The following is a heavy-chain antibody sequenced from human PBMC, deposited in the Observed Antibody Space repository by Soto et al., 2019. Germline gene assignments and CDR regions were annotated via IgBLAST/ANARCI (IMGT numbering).Heavy chain of an antibody. CDR1: GFTFSSYA. Sequence: EVQLLESGGGLVQPGGSLRLSCAASGFTFSSYAMSWVRQAPGKGLEWVSAISGSGGSTYYADSVKGRFTISRDNSKNALYLQMNSLRAEATAVYYCVLWPPYYFDYWGQGTLVTVSS. D-gene: IGHD3-10*01. V-gene: IGHV3-23*01. J-gene: IGHJ4*02. CDR3: VLWPPYYFDY. CDR2: ISGSGGST.